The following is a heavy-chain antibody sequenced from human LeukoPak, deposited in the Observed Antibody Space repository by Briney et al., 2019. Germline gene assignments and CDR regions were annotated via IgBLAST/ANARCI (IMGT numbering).Heavy chain of an antibody. V-gene: IGHV3-23*01. D-gene: IGHD3-22*01. Sequence: GGSLRLSCAASGFTFSRYAMSWVRQAPGKGLEWVSAISGSGGSTYYADSVKGRFTISRDNSKNTLYLQMNSLRAEDTAVYYCAKTPSPYNYYDSSGYPEGFDYWGQGTLVTVSS. CDR3: AKTPSPYNYYDSSGYPEGFDY. CDR2: ISGSGGST. J-gene: IGHJ4*02. CDR1: GFTFSRYA.